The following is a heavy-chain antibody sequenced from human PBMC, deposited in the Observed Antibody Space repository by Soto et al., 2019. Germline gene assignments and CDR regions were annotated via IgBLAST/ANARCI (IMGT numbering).Heavy chain of an antibody. CDR1: GVSISSSSYY. CDR3: ARLRLRYSNWFDP. CDR2: IYYSGST. V-gene: IGHV4-39*01. D-gene: IGHD3-9*01. Sequence: ETLSLSCPVSGVSISSSSYYGGWIRQPPGKGLEWIGSIYYSGSTYYNPSLKSRVTISVDTSKNQFSLKLSSVTAADTAVYYCARLRLRYSNWFDPWGQGTLVTVYS. J-gene: IGHJ5*02.